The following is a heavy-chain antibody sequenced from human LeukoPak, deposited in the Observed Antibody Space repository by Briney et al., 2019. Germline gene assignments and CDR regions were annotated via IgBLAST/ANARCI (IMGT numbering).Heavy chain of an antibody. CDR1: GFTFSSYS. Sequence: PGGSLRLSCAASGFTFSSYSMNCVRQAPGKGLEWVAVISYDGSNKYYADSVKGRFTISRDNSKNTLYLQMNSLRSEDTAVYYCARGRGGDGYNWLCYFDYWGQGTLVTVSS. CDR2: ISYDGSNK. J-gene: IGHJ4*02. CDR3: ARGRGGDGYNWLCYFDY. V-gene: IGHV3-30*03. D-gene: IGHD5-24*01.